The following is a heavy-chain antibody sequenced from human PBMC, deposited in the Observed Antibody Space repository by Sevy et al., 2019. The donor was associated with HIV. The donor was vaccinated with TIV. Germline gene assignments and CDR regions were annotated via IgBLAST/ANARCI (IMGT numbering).Heavy chain of an antibody. Sequence: GGCLRLSCAASGFTFSTHAMHWVRQAPGKGLEWLAAISYDGKNKYYADSVKGQFTISRDDSKNTLFLQMKSLTPEDTTVYTCSRDARYDTYGYYPSDYWGQGTLVTVSS. J-gene: IGHJ4*02. D-gene: IGHD3-22*01. CDR1: GFTFSTHA. V-gene: IGHV3-30*03. CDR2: ISYDGKNK. CDR3: SRDARYDTYGYYPSDY.